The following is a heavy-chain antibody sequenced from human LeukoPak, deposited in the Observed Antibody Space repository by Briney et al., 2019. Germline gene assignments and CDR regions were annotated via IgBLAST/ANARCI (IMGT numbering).Heavy chain of an antibody. Sequence: GGSLRLSCAASGFTFSSYGMHWVRQAPGKGLEWVAVIWYDGSNKYYADSVKGRFTISRDNSKNTLYLQMNSLRAEDTAVYYCERDARSSIYYYGMDVWGQGTTVTVSS. D-gene: IGHD6-6*01. J-gene: IGHJ6*02. CDR2: IWYDGSNK. V-gene: IGHV3-33*01. CDR1: GFTFSSYG. CDR3: ERDARSSIYYYGMDV.